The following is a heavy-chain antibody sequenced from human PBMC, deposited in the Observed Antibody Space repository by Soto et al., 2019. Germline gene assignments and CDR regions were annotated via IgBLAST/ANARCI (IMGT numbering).Heavy chain of an antibody. CDR3: TREAIVAENWFDP. CDR2: MNPNTGNI. Sequence: QVQLVQSGAEVKRPGDSVKISCRTSGYTFVDYDLPWVRQAPGQGLEWVGWMNPNTGNIKYSHNFEDRVSITRDRATSTAYMELRGLRSEDTAVYFCTREAIVAENWFDPWGQGTLVTVSS. V-gene: IGHV1-3*01. J-gene: IGHJ5*02. D-gene: IGHD2-21*01. CDR1: GYTFVDYD.